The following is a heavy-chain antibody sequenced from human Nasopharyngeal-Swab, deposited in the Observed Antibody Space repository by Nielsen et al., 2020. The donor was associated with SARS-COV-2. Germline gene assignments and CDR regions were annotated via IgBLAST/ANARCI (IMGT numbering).Heavy chain of an antibody. CDR2: IYYSGYT. J-gene: IGHJ4*02. D-gene: IGHD6-13*01. CDR3: AREFSSSWYSLDY. V-gene: IGHV4-59*01. Sequence: SETLSLTCTVSGGSISSFYWSWIRQPPGKGLEWIGHIYYSGYTNYNPSLKSRVTISVDTSKTQFSLKLSSVTAADTAVYYCAREFSSSWYSLDYWGQGTLVTVSS. CDR1: GGSISSFY.